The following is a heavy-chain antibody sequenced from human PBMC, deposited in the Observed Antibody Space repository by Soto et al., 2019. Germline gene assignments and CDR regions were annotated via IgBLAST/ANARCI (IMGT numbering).Heavy chain of an antibody. CDR2: VWNDGSNK. J-gene: IGHJ4*02. V-gene: IGHV3-33*01. CDR1: GFTFSSHG. Sequence: QVQLVASGGGVVQPGRSLRLSCAASGFTFSSHGMHWVRQAPGKGLEWVAVVWNDGSNKYYADSVKGRFTISRDNSENTLYLQMNNLRGEDTAIYFCVRDVNVVAGTRPLDYWGQGTLVTVSS. CDR3: VRDVNVVAGTRPLDY. D-gene: IGHD6-19*01.